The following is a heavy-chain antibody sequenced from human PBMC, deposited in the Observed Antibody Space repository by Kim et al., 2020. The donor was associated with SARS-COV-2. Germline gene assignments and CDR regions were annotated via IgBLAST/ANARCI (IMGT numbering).Heavy chain of an antibody. V-gene: IGHV4-4*02. CDR1: GGSISSSNW. Sequence: SETLSLTCAVSGGSISSSNWWSWVRQPPGKGLEWIGEIYHSGSTNYNPSLKSRVTISVDKSKNQFSLKLSSVTAADTAVYYCARDEPSIAAAENGYYYYGMDVWGQGTTVTVSS. CDR3: ARDEPSIAAAENGYYYYGMDV. D-gene: IGHD6-13*01. CDR2: IYHSGST. J-gene: IGHJ6*02.